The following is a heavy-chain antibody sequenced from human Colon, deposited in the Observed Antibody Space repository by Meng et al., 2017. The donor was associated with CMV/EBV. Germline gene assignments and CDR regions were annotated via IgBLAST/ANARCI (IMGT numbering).Heavy chain of an antibody. Sequence: QGPVGEPGAEVRMPGAPSKVSCKASGYSFTGYDIHWVPQAPGQGLEWMGWMDPTTGRTDYAQKFQGTVTMTRDTSISTAYLELSRLTSDDTAVYYCASHSSYVWGSHHWGQGTLVTVSS. CDR1: GYSFTGYD. CDR3: ASHSSYVWGSHH. CDR2: MDPTTGRT. V-gene: IGHV1-2*02. D-gene: IGHD3-16*01. J-gene: IGHJ1*01.